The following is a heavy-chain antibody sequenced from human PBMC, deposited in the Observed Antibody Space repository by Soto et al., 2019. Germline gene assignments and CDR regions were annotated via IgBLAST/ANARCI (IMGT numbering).Heavy chain of an antibody. CDR3: TKPPVPPTEAVDI. D-gene: IGHD2-2*01. CDR2: ISFDGSNT. CDR1: GFTFSNYG. J-gene: IGHJ3*02. V-gene: IGHV3-30*18. Sequence: QVQLVESGGGVVQPGRSLRLSCAASGFTFSNYGIHWVRQAPGKGLEWVAVISFDGSNTYYVDSVKGRFTISRDNSENTVYLPINSLRTEESAAYHCTKPPVPPTEAVDIWGQGTTVIVSS.